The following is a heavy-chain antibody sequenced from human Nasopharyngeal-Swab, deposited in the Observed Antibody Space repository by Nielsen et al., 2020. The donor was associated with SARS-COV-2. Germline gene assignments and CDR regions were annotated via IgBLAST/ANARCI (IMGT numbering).Heavy chain of an antibody. Sequence: GSLRLSCAVSGGSISSSNWWSWVRQPPGKGLEWIGEIYHSGSTNYNPSLKSRVTISVDESKNQFSLKLSSVTAADTAVYFCARGVVGATTTDAFDIWGQGTMVTVSS. J-gene: IGHJ3*02. V-gene: IGHV4-4*01. CDR1: GGSISSSNW. D-gene: IGHD1-26*01. CDR3: ARGVVGATTTDAFDI. CDR2: IYHSGST.